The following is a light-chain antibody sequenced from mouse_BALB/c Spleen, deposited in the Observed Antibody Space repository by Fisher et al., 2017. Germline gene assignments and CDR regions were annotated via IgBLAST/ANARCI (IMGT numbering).Light chain of an antibody. J-gene: IGKJ5*01. Sequence: IVLTQTPAIMSASLGEEITLTCSASSSVSYMHWYQQKSGTSPKLLIHRTSNLASGVPARFSGSGSGTSYSLTISSVEAEDDATYYCQQWSGYPFTFGAGTKLELK. CDR3: QQWSGYPFT. CDR2: RTS. V-gene: IGKV4-80*01. CDR1: SSVSY.